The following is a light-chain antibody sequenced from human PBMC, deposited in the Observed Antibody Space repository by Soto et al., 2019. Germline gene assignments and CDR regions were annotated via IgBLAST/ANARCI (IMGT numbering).Light chain of an antibody. V-gene: IGLV1-40*01. J-gene: IGLJ2*01. Sequence: QSVLTQPPSVSGAPGQRVTISCTGSSSNIGAGYDVHWYQQLPGTVPKLLIYGNSNRPSGVPDRFSGSKSGTSASLAITGLQAEDDADYYCQSYDSSLSVFVVFGGGTKLTVL. CDR2: GNS. CDR1: SSNIGAGYD. CDR3: QSYDSSLSVFVV.